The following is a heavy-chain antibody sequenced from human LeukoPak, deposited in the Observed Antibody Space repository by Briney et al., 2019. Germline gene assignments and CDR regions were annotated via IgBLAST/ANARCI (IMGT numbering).Heavy chain of an antibody. Sequence: GASVKVSCKASGYTFTSYYMHWVRQAPGQGLEWMGIINPSGGSTSYAQKFQGRVTMTRDTSTSTVYMELSSLRSEDTAMYYCARDSPHLRFGELLSGLDYWGQGTLVTVSS. CDR3: ARDSPHLRFGELLSGLDY. V-gene: IGHV1-46*01. D-gene: IGHD3-10*01. J-gene: IGHJ4*02. CDR2: INPSGGST. CDR1: GYTFTSYY.